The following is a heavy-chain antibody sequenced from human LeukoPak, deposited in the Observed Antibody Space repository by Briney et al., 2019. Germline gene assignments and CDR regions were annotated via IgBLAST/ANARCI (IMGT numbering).Heavy chain of an antibody. Sequence: GGSLRLYCAASGFTFSSYSMNWVRQAPGKGLEWVSSISSSSSYIYYADSVKGRFTISRDNAKNSLYLQMNSLRAEDTAVYYCARGLNYYDSSPMAYYFDYWGQGTLVTVSS. V-gene: IGHV3-21*01. CDR3: ARGLNYYDSSPMAYYFDY. D-gene: IGHD3-22*01. CDR1: GFTFSSYS. CDR2: ISSSSSYI. J-gene: IGHJ4*02.